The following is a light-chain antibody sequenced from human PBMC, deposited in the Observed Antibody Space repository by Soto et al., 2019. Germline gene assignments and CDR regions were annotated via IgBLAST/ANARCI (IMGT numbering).Light chain of an antibody. J-gene: IGKJ5*01. CDR1: QGMSSY. CDR2: AAS. Sequence: IQLTLSPSSLAASVGDRVTITCRASQGMSSYLAWYQQKPGKAPKLLIYAASTLLSWVPSRFSGRGSGTDFHITISSLQPEDFATYYCQQLNSYPITVGQGTRLEI. V-gene: IGKV1-9*01. CDR3: QQLNSYPIT.